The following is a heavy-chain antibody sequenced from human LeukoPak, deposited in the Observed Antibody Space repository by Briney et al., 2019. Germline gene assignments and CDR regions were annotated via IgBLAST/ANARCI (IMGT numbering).Heavy chain of an antibody. CDR3: ARANTGFLEWLSISPYYYYGMDV. V-gene: IGHV4-59*01. CDR2: IYYGGST. J-gene: IGHJ6*02. Sequence: SETLSLTCTVSGGSISSYYWSWIRQPPGKGLEWIGYIYYGGSTNYNPSLKSRVTISVDTSKNQFSLKLSSVTAADTAVYYCARANTGFLEWLSISPYYYYGMDVWGQGTTVTVSS. CDR1: GGSISSYY. D-gene: IGHD3-3*01.